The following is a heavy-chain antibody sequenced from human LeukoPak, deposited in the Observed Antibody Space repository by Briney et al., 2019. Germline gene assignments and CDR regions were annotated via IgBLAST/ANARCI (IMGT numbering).Heavy chain of an antibody. CDR2: INPNSGGT. V-gene: IGHV1-2*02. J-gene: IGHJ6*04. D-gene: IGHD2-21*01. Sequence: ASVKVSCKASGYTFTGYYMHWVGQAPGQGLEWMGWINPNSGGTNYAQKFQGRVTMTRDTSISTAYMELSTLRSDDTAVYYCARDPGGEDVWGKGTTVTVSS. CDR3: ARDPGGEDV. CDR1: GYTFTGYY.